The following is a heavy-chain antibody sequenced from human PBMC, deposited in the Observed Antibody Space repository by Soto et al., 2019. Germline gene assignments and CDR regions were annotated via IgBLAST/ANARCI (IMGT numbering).Heavy chain of an antibody. CDR2: ISGRGDNT. V-gene: IGHV3-23*01. Sequence: DVQLLDSGGGLVQPGGSLRLSCAASGFIFSNYVMSWVRQTPGKGLDWVSGISGRGDNTYYADSVKGRFTVSRDNSKNTLYLKMDSLRAEDTAVYYCAKTPLRVGPIDYWGQGTLVTVSS. D-gene: IGHD2-15*01. J-gene: IGHJ4*02. CDR1: GFIFSNYV. CDR3: AKTPLRVGPIDY.